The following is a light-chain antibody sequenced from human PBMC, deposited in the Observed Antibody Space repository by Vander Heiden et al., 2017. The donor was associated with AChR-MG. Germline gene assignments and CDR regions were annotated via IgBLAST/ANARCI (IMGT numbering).Light chain of an antibody. CDR2: GKN. V-gene: IGLV3-19*01. CDR1: SLRSYY. CDR3: NSRDSSGNHWV. Sequence: SSELTQDPAVSGALGPTVRITGQGDSLRSYYASWYQQKPGPAPLLVIYGKNSRPSGIPDRFSGSSSGNTASLTITGARAEDEADYYCNSRDSSGNHWVFGGGTKLTVL. J-gene: IGLJ3*02.